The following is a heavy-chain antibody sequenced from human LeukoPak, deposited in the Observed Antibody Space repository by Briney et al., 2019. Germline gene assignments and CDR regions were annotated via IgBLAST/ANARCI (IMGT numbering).Heavy chain of an antibody. J-gene: IGHJ2*01. CDR3: ASEVVVVPAASLGWYFDL. Sequence: SQTLSLTCTVSGGSINSNDYNWGWIRQPPGKGLEWIGYIYYSGSAYSNPSVKSRLTISVDTSKNQSSLRLTSVTAADTAVYYCASEVVVVPAASLGWYFDLWGRGTLVTVSS. V-gene: IGHV4-30-4*01. CDR1: GGSINSNDYN. CDR2: IYYSGSA. D-gene: IGHD2-2*01.